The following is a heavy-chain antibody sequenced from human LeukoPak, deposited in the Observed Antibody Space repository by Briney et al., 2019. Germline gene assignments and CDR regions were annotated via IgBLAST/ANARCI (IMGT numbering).Heavy chain of an antibody. V-gene: IGHV3-9*01. D-gene: IGHD5-12*01. CDR2: ISRNSGSI. CDR1: GFTFDDYA. CDR3: ARGKGYSGYEIFDY. J-gene: IGHJ4*02. Sequence: PGRSLRLSCAASGFTFDDYAMHWVRQAPGKGLEWVSGISRNSGSIGYADSVKGRFTISRDNAKNSLYLQMNSLRAEDTALYYCARGKGYSGYEIFDYWGQGTLVTVSS.